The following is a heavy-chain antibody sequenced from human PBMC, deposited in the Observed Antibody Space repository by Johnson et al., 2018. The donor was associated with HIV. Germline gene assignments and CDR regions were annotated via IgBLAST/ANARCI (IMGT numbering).Heavy chain of an antibody. J-gene: IGHJ3*01. Sequence: VQLVESGGGLVQPGGSLRLSCAASGFTFSSYEMNWVRQAPGKGLEWVSYISRDGSSTYYADSMKGRFTISRDNARNTMFVQMNSLRAEDTAVYYCARSGPNWAFDFWGRGTMVTVSS. CDR1: GFTFSSYE. V-gene: IGHV3-48*03. D-gene: IGHD1-1*01. CDR3: ARSGPNWAFDF. CDR2: ISRDGSST.